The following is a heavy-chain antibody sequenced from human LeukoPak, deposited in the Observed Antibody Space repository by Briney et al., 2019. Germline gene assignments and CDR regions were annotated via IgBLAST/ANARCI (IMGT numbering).Heavy chain of an antibody. V-gene: IGHV4-59*08. CDR2: IYYSGST. CDR1: GGSICSYY. D-gene: IGHD2-8*02. Sequence: SETLSLTCTVSGGSICSYYWSWIRQPPGKGLEWIGYIYYSGSTNYNPSLKSRVTISVDTSKNQFSLKLSSVTAADTAVYYCARRPGRRGAFDIWGQGTMVTVSS. CDR3: ARRPGRRGAFDI. J-gene: IGHJ3*02.